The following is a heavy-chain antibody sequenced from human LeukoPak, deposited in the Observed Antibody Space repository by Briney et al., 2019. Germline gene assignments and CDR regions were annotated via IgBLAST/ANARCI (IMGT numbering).Heavy chain of an antibody. CDR3: ASLMARGVIWIDY. Sequence: GGSLRLSCAASGFTFSSYWMSWVRQAPGKGLQWVANINQDGSENYYVDSVKGRFTVSRDNAKNSLYLQMNTLRAEDTAVYYCASLMARGVIWIDYWGQGTLVTVSS. CDR1: GFTFSSYW. D-gene: IGHD3-10*01. CDR2: INQDGSEN. J-gene: IGHJ4*02. V-gene: IGHV3-7*03.